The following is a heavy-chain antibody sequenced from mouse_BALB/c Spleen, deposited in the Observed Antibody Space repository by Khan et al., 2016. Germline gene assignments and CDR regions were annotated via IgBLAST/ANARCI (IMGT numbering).Heavy chain of an antibody. CDR3: ASYGNYEGFAY. V-gene: IGHV3-6*02. Sequence: VQLKESGPGLVKPSQSLSLTCSVTGYSITSGYSWNWIRQFPGNKLEWMGYISYDGSNNYNPSLKNRISITRDTSKNQFFLKLNSVTTEDTATYYCASYGNYEGFAYWGQGTLVTVSA. J-gene: IGHJ3*01. CDR1: GYSITSGYS. CDR2: ISYDGSN. D-gene: IGHD2-1*01.